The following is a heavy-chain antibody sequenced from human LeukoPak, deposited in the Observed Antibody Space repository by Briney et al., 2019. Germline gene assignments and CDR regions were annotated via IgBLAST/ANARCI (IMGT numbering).Heavy chain of an antibody. CDR1: GFTLSSYW. CDR2: IKQDGSEK. V-gene: IGHV3-7*01. D-gene: IGHD1-14*01. J-gene: IGHJ6*02. Sequence: PGGSLRLSCAASGFTLSSYWMSWVRQAPGKGLEWVANIKQDGSEKYYVDSVKGRFTISRDNAKNSLYLQMNSLRAEDTAVYYCAREGEPVKGYYYYYGMDVWGQETTVTVSS. CDR3: AREGEPVKGYYYYYGMDV.